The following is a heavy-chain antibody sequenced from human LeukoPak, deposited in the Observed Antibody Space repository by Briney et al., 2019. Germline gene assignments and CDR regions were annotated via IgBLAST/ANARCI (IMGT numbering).Heavy chain of an antibody. CDR2: IYYSGTT. D-gene: IGHD1-26*01. CDR1: GDSISNSNYY. J-gene: IGHJ3*02. CDR3: ARHIYSGTDGDAFDI. V-gene: IGHV4-39*01. Sequence: SETLSLTCTVSGDSISNSNYYWGWIRQPPGKGLEWIGTIYYSGTTYYDPSLKSRVTTSVYTSKNQFSLKLRSVTDADTAVYYCARHIYSGTDGDAFDIWGQGTMVTVSS.